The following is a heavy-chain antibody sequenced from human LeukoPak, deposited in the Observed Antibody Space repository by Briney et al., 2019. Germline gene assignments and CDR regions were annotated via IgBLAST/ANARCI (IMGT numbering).Heavy chain of an antibody. CDR3: ARVVNRVYFDY. J-gene: IGHJ4*02. Sequence: PSETLSLTCTVSGGSISSYYWSWIRQPPGKGLEWIGYIYYSGSTNYNPSLKSRVTISVDTSKNQFSLKPSSVTAADTAVYYCARVVNRVYFDYWGQGTLVTVSS. CDR2: IYYSGST. V-gene: IGHV4-59*01. CDR1: GGSISSYY. D-gene: IGHD4-23*01.